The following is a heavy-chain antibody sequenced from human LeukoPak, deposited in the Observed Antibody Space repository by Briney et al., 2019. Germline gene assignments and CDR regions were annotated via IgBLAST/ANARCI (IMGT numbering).Heavy chain of an antibody. CDR1: GGSFIGYY. D-gene: IGHD6-13*01. CDR3: ARDPSYSSSWSLVWDYYYMDV. Sequence: SGTLSLTCAVSGGSFIGYYWSGIRPPPGKGVEGIGEINHSGSTNYNPSLQRGVSISVETTKKQFSLQLSSVTAADTAVYYCARDPSYSSSWSLVWDYYYMDVWGKGTTVTVSS. J-gene: IGHJ6*03. V-gene: IGHV4-34*01. CDR2: INHSGST.